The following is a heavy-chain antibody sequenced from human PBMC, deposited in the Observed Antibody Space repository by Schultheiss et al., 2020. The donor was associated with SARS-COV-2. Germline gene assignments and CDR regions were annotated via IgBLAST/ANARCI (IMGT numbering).Heavy chain of an antibody. D-gene: IGHD2-15*01. J-gene: IGHJ4*02. CDR1: GGSISSGDYY. CDR2: IYTSGST. Sequence: SETLSLTCAVSGGSISSGDYYWSWIRQPAGKGLEWIGRIYTSGSTNYNPSLKSRVTISVDTSKNQFSLKLSSVTAADTAVYYCASDPLICSGGSCYPSHFDYWGQGTLVTVSS. CDR3: ASDPLICSGGSCYPSHFDY. V-gene: IGHV4-61*02.